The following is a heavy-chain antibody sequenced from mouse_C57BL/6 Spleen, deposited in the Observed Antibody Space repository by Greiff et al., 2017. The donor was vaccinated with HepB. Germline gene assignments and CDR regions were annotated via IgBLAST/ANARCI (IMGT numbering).Heavy chain of an antibody. CDR1: GFTFTDYY. V-gene: IGHV7-3*01. J-gene: IGHJ1*03. CDR2: IRNKANGYTT. Sequence: EVKVVESGGGLVQPGGSLSLSCAASGFTFTDYYMSWVRQPPGKALEWLGFIRNKANGYTTEYSASVKGRFTISRDNSQSILYLQMNALRAEDSATYYCARSPYYGNYGYFDVWGTGTTVTVSS. CDR3: ARSPYYGNYGYFDV. D-gene: IGHD2-10*01.